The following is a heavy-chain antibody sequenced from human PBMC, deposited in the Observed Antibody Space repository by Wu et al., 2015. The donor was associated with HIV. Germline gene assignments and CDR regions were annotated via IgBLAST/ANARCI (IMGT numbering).Heavy chain of an antibody. Sequence: QVQLVQSGAEVKKPGASVRVSCKASEYTFTGDYYIHWVRQAAGQGLEWMGWMNPNSGNTGYAQKFQGRVTMTRNTSISTAYMELSSLRSEDTAVYYCITMIRGRLDVWGQGTTVTVSS. CDR1: EYTFTGDYY. CDR2: MNPNSGNT. D-gene: IGHD3-10*01. CDR3: ITMIRGRLDV. V-gene: IGHV1-8*02. J-gene: IGHJ6*02.